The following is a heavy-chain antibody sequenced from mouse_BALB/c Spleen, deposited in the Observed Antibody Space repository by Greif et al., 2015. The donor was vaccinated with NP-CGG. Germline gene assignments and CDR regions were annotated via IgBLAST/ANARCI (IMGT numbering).Heavy chain of an antibody. Sequence: VQLQQSGPELVKPGASVKISCKASGYTFTDYYINWVKQKPGQGLEWIGWIYSGSGNTKYNEKFKGKATLTVDTSSSTAYMQLSSLTSEDTAVYFCARRTGTEAMDYWGQGTSITVSS. D-gene: IGHD4-1*01. J-gene: IGHJ4*01. CDR1: GYTFTDYY. V-gene: IGHV1-84*02. CDR3: ARRTGTEAMDY. CDR2: IYSGSGNT.